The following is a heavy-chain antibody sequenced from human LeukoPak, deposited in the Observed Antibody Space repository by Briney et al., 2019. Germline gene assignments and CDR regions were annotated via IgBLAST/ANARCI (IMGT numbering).Heavy chain of an antibody. CDR2: IYYSGST. CDR1: GGSISSSSYY. CDR3: ARHRPYDILTGYPEHYFDY. J-gene: IGHJ4*02. V-gene: IGHV4-39*01. D-gene: IGHD3-9*01. Sequence: PSETLSLTCTVSGGSISSSSYYWGWIRQPPGKWLEWIGSIYYSGSTYYNPSLKSRVTISVDTSKNQFSLKLSSVTAADTAVYYCARHRPYDILTGYPEHYFDYWGPGTLVTVSS.